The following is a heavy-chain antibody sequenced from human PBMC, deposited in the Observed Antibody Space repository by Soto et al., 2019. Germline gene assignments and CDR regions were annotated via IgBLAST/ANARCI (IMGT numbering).Heavy chain of an antibody. CDR3: ARAQDIVATIYNP. CDR2: ISSSSSYT. D-gene: IGHD5-12*01. V-gene: IGHV3-11*06. J-gene: IGHJ5*02. Sequence: GGSLRLSCAASGFTFSDYYMSWIRQAPGKGLEWVSYISSSSSYTNYADSVKGRFTISRDNAKNSLYLQMNSLRAEDTAVYYCARAQDIVATIYNPWGQGTLVTVSS. CDR1: GFTFSDYY.